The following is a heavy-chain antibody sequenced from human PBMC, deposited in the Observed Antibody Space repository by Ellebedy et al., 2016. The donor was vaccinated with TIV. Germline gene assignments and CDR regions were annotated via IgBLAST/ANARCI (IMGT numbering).Heavy chain of an antibody. CDR3: ARDKPGGDNWFDP. D-gene: IGHD3-16*01. Sequence: AASVKVSCKASGYIVSHHALLWVRPPPGQRFEWMGWIDPANGDTKYSQQFQGRVTFTSDTSASTAYMELSSLRSEDTAVYYCARDKPGGDNWFDPWGQGTLVTVSS. CDR1: GYIVSHHA. J-gene: IGHJ5*02. V-gene: IGHV1-3*01. CDR2: IDPANGDT.